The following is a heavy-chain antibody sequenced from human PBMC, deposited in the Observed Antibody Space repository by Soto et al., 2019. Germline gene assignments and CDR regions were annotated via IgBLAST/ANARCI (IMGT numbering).Heavy chain of an antibody. J-gene: IGHJ5*02. CDR3: ARHRGYDLWWFDT. V-gene: IGHV5-10-1*01. D-gene: IGHD5-12*01. Sequence: PGESLKISCKGSGYSFTSYWISWVRQMPGKGLEWMGRIDPSDSYTNYSPSFQGHVTISADKSISTAYLQWSSLKASDTAMYYCARHRGYDLWWFDTWGQGTLASVSS. CDR2: IDPSDSYT. CDR1: GYSFTSYW.